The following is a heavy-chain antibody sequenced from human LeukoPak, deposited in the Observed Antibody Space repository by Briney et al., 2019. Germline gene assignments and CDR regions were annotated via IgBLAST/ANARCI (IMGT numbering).Heavy chain of an antibody. J-gene: IGHJ4*02. CDR2: IYTGGNT. CDR1: GFIVSSYY. V-gene: IGHV3-53*01. D-gene: IGHD3-22*01. CDR3: ARGDSSGYLFDY. Sequence: GGSLRLSCAASGFIVSSYYMSWVRQAPGKGLEWVSVIYTGGNTNYADSVKGRFTISRDNSKNTLYLEMNSLRVEDTAIYYCARGDSSGYLFDYWGQGTLVTVSS.